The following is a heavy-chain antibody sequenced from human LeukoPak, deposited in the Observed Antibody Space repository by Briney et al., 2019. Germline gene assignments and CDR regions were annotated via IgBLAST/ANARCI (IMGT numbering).Heavy chain of an antibody. CDR1: AGNFSSYA. J-gene: IGHJ4*02. D-gene: IGHD3-3*01. CDR2: IIPILGIA. CDR3: ADDFWSGFPSFDY. Sequence: SVKVSCKASAGNFSSYAISWVRQAPGQGLEWMGRIIPILGIANYAQKFQGRVTITVDKSTSTAYMELSSLRSEDTAVYYCADDFWSGFPSFDYWGQGTLVTVSS. V-gene: IGHV1-69*04.